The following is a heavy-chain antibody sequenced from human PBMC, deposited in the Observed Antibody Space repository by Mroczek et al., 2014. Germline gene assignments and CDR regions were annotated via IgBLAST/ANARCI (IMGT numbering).Heavy chain of an antibody. Sequence: QVQLVESGAEVKKPGSSVKVSCKASGGTFSSYAISWVRQAPGQGLEWMGGIIPIFGTANYAQKFQGRVTITADESTSTAYMELSSLRSEDTAVYYCARGLLRQIEVPHIVVVPAASHYYYYYMDVWGKGTTVT. J-gene: IGHJ6*03. CDR1: GGTFSSYA. D-gene: IGHD2-2*01. V-gene: IGHV1-69*01. CDR2: IIPIFGTA. CDR3: ARGLLRQIEVPHIVVVPAASHYYYYYMDV.